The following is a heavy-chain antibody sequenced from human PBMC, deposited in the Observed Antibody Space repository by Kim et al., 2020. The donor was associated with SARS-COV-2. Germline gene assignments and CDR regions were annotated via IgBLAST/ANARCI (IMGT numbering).Heavy chain of an antibody. D-gene: IGHD3-22*01. Sequence: GGSLRLSCAASGFTFSSYAMSWVRQAPGKGLEWVSLISGSGGNTYYADSVKGRFSISRDNSKNALYLQMNSLRAEDTALYYCAKDRRAYYYDSSGYYGFDSWGQGTLVTVSS. CDR1: GFTFSSYA. CDR2: ISGSGGNT. V-gene: IGHV3-23*01. J-gene: IGHJ4*02. CDR3: AKDRRAYYYDSSGYYGFDS.